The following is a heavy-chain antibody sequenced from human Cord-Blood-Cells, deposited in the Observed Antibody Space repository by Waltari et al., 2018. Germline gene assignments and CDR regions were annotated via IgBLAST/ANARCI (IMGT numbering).Heavy chain of an antibody. CDR2: FEPEDCET. CDR3: ATPRLGYCSSTSCYTYYFDY. J-gene: IGHJ4*02. D-gene: IGHD2-2*02. V-gene: IGHV1-24*01. Sequence: QVQLVQSGAEVKKPGASVKVSCKVSGSTLTELSMHWVRQAPGKGLEWMGGFEPEDCETIHAPKFQGRVTMTGDTSTDTAYMELSSLGSEDTAVYYCATPRLGYCSSTSCYTYYFDYWGQGTLVTVSS. CDR1: GSTLTELS.